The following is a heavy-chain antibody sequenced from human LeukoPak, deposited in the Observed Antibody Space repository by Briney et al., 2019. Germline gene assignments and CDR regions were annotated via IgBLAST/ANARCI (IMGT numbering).Heavy chain of an antibody. V-gene: IGHV3-48*03. CDR3: ARTKEMASISYFDS. J-gene: IGHJ4*02. CDR1: GFTFISYE. Sequence: GGSLRLSCAASGFTFISYEMNWVRQAPGKGLEWVSYIDSSGSNIHYADSVKGRFTISRDNAKNSLYLQMNSLRAEDTAVYYCARTKEMASISYFDSWGQGTLVTVSS. CDR2: IDSSGSNI. D-gene: IGHD5-24*01.